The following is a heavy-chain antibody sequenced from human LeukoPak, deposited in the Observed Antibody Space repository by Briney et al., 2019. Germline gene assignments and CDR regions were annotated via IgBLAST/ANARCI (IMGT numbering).Heavy chain of an antibody. D-gene: IGHD2-2*01. V-gene: IGHV4-59*12. CDR3: ARGEEFQFSIVVVPAARPRVFDY. CDR2: IYYSGRT. Sequence: SETLSLTCTVSGGSISSYYWSWIRQPPGKGLGRIGYIYYSGRTNYNPSLKSRVTISVDTSKNQFSLKLSSVTAADTAVYYCARGEEFQFSIVVVPAARPRVFDYWGQGTLVTVSS. J-gene: IGHJ4*02. CDR1: GGSISSYY.